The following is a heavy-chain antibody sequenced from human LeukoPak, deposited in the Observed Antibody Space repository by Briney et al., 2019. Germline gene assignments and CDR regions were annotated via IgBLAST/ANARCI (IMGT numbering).Heavy chain of an antibody. D-gene: IGHD3-16*02. V-gene: IGHV1-46*01. CDR3: ARDLVYDYVWGSYRYEVRLGGTFDY. Sequence: GASVKVSCKASGYTFTSYYMHWVRQAPGQGLEWMGIINPSGGSTSYAQKFQGRVTMTRDMSTSTVYMELSSLRSEDTAVYYCARDLVYDYVWGSYRYEVRLGGTFDYWGQGTLVTVSS. J-gene: IGHJ4*02. CDR2: INPSGGST. CDR1: GYTFTSYY.